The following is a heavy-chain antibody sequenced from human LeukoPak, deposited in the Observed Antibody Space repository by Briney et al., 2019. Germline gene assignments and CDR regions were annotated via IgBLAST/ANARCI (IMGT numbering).Heavy chain of an antibody. D-gene: IGHD3-3*02. V-gene: IGHV3-20*01. CDR2: INWNGGST. Sequence: GGSLRLSCAASGFTFDDYGMSWVRQAPGKGLEWVSGINWNGGSTGYADSVKGRFTISRDNAKNSLYLQMNSLRAEDTALYHCARRAISSQEGYYFDYWGQGTLVTVSS. CDR3: ARRAISSQEGYYFDY. CDR1: GFTFDDYG. J-gene: IGHJ4*01.